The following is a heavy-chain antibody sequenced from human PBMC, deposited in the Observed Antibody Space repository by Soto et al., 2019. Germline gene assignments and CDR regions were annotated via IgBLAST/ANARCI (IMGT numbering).Heavy chain of an antibody. CDR2: IYYSGST. D-gene: IGHD2-15*01. V-gene: IGHV4-31*03. J-gene: IGHJ5*02. CDR3: ARDTRCCSGGSCYPNWFDP. CDR1: GGSISSGGYY. Sequence: SETLSLTCTVSGGSISSGGYYWSWIRQHPGKGLEWIGYIYYSGSTYYNPSLKSRVTISVDTSKNQFSLKLSSVTAADTAVYYSARDTRCCSGGSCYPNWFDPWGQGTLVTVSS.